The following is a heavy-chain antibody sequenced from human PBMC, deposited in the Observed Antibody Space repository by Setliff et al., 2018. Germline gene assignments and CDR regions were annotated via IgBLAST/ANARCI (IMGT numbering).Heavy chain of an antibody. V-gene: IGHV3-23*01. Sequence: GGSLRLSCAASGFTFINYAMNWVRQAPGKGLEWVSSVSGSGGSTYYADSVKGWFTISRDNSNSTLYLQMDSLTAEDTAVYYCVKDSSGWYYWGQGTLVTVSS. CDR3: VKDSSGWYY. D-gene: IGHD6-19*01. J-gene: IGHJ4*02. CDR1: GFTFINYA. CDR2: VSGSGGST.